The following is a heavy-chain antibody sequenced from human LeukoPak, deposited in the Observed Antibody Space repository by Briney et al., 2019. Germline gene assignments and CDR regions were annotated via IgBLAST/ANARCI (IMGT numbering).Heavy chain of an antibody. Sequence: GGSLRLSCAASGFTFSSYSMNWVRQAPGKGLEWVSSISSSSSYIYYADSVKGRFTISRDNAKNSLYLQMNSLRAEDTAVYYCAKGGSYLNYFDNWGQGTLVTVSS. J-gene: IGHJ4*02. CDR3: AKGGSYLNYFDN. V-gene: IGHV3-21*04. D-gene: IGHD1-26*01. CDR2: ISSSSSYI. CDR1: GFTFSSYS.